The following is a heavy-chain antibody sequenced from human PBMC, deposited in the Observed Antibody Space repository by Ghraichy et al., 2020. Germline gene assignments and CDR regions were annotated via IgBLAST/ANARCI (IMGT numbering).Heavy chain of an antibody. CDR3: ARGAITGNSTTNSFDY. V-gene: IGHV5-51*01. Sequence: GESLNISCKASGYSFTSYWIGWVRQMPGKGLEWMGIIYPDDSDTRYSPSFQGQVTISADKSISTAYLQWSSLKASDTAIYYCARGAITGNSTTNSFDYWGQETLVTVSS. D-gene: IGHD1-20*01. CDR2: IYPDDSDT. J-gene: IGHJ4*02. CDR1: GYSFTSYW.